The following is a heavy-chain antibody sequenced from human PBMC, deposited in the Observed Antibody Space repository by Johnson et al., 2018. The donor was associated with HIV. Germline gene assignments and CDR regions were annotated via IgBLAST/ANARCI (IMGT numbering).Heavy chain of an antibody. CDR3: AKGRGSPPGAFDI. J-gene: IGHJ3*02. V-gene: IGHV3-30-3*01. D-gene: IGHD1-26*01. CDR2: ISYDGNNK. Sequence: QVQLVESGGGVVQPGRSLRLSCAASGFTFRSHAMHWVRQAPGKGLEWVAVISYDGNNKFQADSVKGRFTISRDNSKNTLYLQMNSLGAEDTAVYYCAKGRGSPPGAFDIWGQGTMVTVSS. CDR1: GFTFRSHA.